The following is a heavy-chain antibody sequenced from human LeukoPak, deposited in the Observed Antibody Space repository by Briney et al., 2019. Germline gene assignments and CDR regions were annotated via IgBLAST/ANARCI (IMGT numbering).Heavy chain of an antibody. Sequence: ASVKVSCKVSGYTLTELSMHWVRQAPGKGLEWMGGFDPEDGETIYAQKFQGRVTMTEDTSTDTAYMELSSLRSEDTAVYYCATGYDFWSGYDWFDPRGQGTLVTVSS. J-gene: IGHJ5*02. CDR3: ATGYDFWSGYDWFDP. D-gene: IGHD3-3*01. V-gene: IGHV1-24*01. CDR2: FDPEDGET. CDR1: GYTLTELS.